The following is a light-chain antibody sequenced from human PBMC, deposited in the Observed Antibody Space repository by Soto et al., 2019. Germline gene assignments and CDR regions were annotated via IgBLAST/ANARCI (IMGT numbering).Light chain of an antibody. V-gene: IGKV1-5*03. CDR2: KAS. CDR1: QSISSW. CDR3: QRYNSYSG. J-gene: IGKJ2*03. Sequence: DIQMTQSPSTLSASVGDRVTITCRASQSISSWLAWYQQKPGKAPKLLIYKASSLESGVPSRFSGSGSGTEFPLTISSLQPDDFATYYCQRYNSYSGFGQGTKLEIK.